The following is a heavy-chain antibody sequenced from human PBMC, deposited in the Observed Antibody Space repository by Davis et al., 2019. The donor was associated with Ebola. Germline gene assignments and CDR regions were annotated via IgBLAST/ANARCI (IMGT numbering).Heavy chain of an antibody. CDR2: IIPILGIA. D-gene: IGHD3-16*01. Sequence: SVKVSCKASGGTFSSYAISWVRQAPGQGLEWMGRIIPILGIANYAQKFQGRVTITADGSTNTAYMELSSLRSEDTAVYYCARDWFGWFDPWGQGTLVTVSS. CDR3: ARDWFGWFDP. J-gene: IGHJ5*02. CDR1: GGTFSSYA. V-gene: IGHV1-69*04.